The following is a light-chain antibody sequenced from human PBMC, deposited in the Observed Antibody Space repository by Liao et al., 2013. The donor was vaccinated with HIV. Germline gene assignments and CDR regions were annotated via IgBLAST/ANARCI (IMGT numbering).Light chain of an antibody. CDR1: TLGEKS. J-gene: IGLJ1*01. Sequence: SYALTQTPSVSVSPGQTASIACSGHTLGEKSVSWYQQRPGQSPVLVIYENIRRPSGIPERFSGSNSGNTATLSIRGTQSTDEADYYCQVWDSFSTFVFGSGTQVTVL. CDR3: QVWDSFSTFV. V-gene: IGLV3-1*01. CDR2: ENI.